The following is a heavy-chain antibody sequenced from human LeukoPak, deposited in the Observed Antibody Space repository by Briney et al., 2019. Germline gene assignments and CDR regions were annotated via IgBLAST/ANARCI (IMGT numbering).Heavy chain of an antibody. Sequence: SSETLSLICTVSGYSISSGYYWGWIRQPPGKGLEWIGSIYHSGSTYYNPSLKSRVTISVDTSKNQFSLKLSSVTAADTAVYYCARIFSSGYYRDAFDIWGQGTMVTVSS. CDR1: GYSISSGYY. D-gene: IGHD3-22*01. CDR3: ARIFSSGYYRDAFDI. V-gene: IGHV4-38-2*02. CDR2: IYHSGST. J-gene: IGHJ3*02.